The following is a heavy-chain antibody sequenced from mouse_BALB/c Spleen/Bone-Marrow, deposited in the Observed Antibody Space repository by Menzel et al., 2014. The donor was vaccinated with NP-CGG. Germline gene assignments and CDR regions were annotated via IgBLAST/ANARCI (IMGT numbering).Heavy chain of an antibody. CDR1: GYTFTEYT. J-gene: IGHJ4*01. CDR2: INPNNGGT. V-gene: IGHV1-18*01. CDR3: ARRAGTLYAMDY. D-gene: IGHD3-3*01. Sequence: EVMLVESGPELVKPGASVKISCKTSGYTFTEYTMHWVKQSHGKSLEWIGGINPNNGGTSYNQKFKGKATLTVDKSSSTAYMEPRSLTSEDSAVYYCARRAGTLYAMDYWGQGTSVTVSS.